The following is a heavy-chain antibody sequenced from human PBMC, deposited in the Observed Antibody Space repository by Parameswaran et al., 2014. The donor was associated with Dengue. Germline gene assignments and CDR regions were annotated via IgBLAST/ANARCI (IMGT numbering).Heavy chain of an antibody. J-gene: IGHJ6*02. D-gene: IGHD2-8*01. Sequence: RWIRQPPGKGLEWVGRIKSKTDGGTTDYAAPVKGRFTISRDDSKNTLYLQMNSLKTEDTAVYYCTTPVYAIWPDYYYYGMDVWGQGTTVTVSS. CDR3: TTPVYAIWPDYYYYGMDV. V-gene: IGHV3-15*01. CDR2: IKSKTDGGTT.